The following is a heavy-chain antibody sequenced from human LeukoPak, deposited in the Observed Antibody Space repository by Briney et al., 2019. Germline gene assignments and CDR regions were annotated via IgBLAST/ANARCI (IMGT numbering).Heavy chain of an antibody. D-gene: IGHD3-22*01. J-gene: IGHJ4*02. Sequence: SETLSLTCIVSGGSISSYYWSWIRQPPGKGLEWIGYIYYSGSTNYNPSLKSRVTISVDTSKNQFSLKLSSVTAADTAVYYCARHPYHYYDSSGYPAAYYFDYWGQGTLVTVSS. CDR2: IYYSGST. CDR3: ARHPYHYYDSSGYPAAYYFDY. CDR1: GGSISSYY. V-gene: IGHV4-59*08.